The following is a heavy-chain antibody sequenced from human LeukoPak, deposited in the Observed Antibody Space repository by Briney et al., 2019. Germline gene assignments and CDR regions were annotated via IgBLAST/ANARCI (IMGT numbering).Heavy chain of an antibody. Sequence: SGTLSLTCSVSGGSISSSSYYWGWIRQPPGKGLEWIGNIYYSGSTYYNPSLKSRVTISVDTSKNQYSLKLSSVTAADTALYYCAAPDYGDYTLGYWGQGILVTVSS. CDR1: GGSISSSSYY. J-gene: IGHJ4*02. V-gene: IGHV4-39*01. CDR3: AAPDYGDYTLGY. CDR2: IYYSGST. D-gene: IGHD4-17*01.